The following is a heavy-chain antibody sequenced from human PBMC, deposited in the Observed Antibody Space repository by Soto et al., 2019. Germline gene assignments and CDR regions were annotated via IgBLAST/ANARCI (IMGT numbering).Heavy chain of an antibody. Sequence: EVQLVESGGGVVRPGGSLRLSCAASGFTFEDHGMTWVRQVPGKGLEWVAEINWSGSSTSYADSVKGRFTISRDNAKNSLYLQMNSLRAKDTALYFCARDGGVAVAVDASDICGQGTMVTVSS. CDR2: INWSGSST. CDR1: GFTFEDHG. D-gene: IGHD6-19*01. CDR3: ARDGGVAVAVDASDI. V-gene: IGHV3-20*04. J-gene: IGHJ3*02.